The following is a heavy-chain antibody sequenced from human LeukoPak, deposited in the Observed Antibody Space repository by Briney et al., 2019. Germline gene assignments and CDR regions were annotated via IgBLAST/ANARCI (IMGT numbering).Heavy chain of an antibody. D-gene: IGHD6-13*01. CDR1: GGSISSSNW. CDR3: ARDKIAAAGIPGAFDI. V-gene: IGHV4-4*02. J-gene: IGHJ3*02. CDR2: IYHSGST. Sequence: SETLSLTCAVSGGSISSSNWWSWVRQPPGKGLEWIGEIYHSGSTNYNPSLKSRVTISVDKSKNQFSLKLSSVTAADTAVYYCARDKIAAAGIPGAFDIWGQGTMVTVSS.